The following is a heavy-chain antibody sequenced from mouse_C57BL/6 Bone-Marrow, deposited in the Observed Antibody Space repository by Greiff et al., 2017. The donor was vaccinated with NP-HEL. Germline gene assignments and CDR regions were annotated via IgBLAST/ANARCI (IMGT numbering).Heavy chain of an antibody. CDR3: ANYYGSSLYYFDY. J-gene: IGHJ2*01. CDR2: IYPGSGST. CDR1: GYTFTSYW. D-gene: IGHD1-1*01. V-gene: IGHV1-55*01. Sequence: QVQLQQPGAELVKPGASVKMSCKASGYTFTSYWITWVKQRPGQGLEWIGDIYPGSGSTNYNETFKSKATLTVDTSSSTAYMQLSSLTSEDSAVYYCANYYGSSLYYFDYWGQGTTLTVSS.